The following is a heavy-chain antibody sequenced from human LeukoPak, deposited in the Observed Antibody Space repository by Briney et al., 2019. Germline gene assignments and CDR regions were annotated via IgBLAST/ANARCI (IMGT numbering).Heavy chain of an antibody. D-gene: IGHD6-6*01. CDR2: IYSGGST. J-gene: IGHJ5*02. Sequence: GGSLRLSCAASGFTFSSYEMNWVRQAPGKGLEWVSVIYSGGSTYHADSVKGRFTISRDNSKNTLYLQMNSLRAEDTAVYYCAREEVDSSSSWFDPWGQGTLVTVSS. CDR1: GFTFSSYE. V-gene: IGHV3-66*01. CDR3: AREEVDSSSSWFDP.